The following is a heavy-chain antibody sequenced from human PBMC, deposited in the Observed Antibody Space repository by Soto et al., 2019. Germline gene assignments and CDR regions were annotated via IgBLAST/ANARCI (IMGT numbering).Heavy chain of an antibody. D-gene: IGHD5-18*01. Sequence: EVQLVESGGGLVQPGRSLRLSCAASGFTFDDYAMHWVRQAPGKGLEWVSGISWNSGSIGYADSVKGRFTISRDNAKNYLYMQKHSLRAEDTALYYCAKEGLDTAMDTLGYYYYGMDVWGQGTTVTVSS. V-gene: IGHV3-9*01. CDR1: GFTFDDYA. CDR2: ISWNSGSI. CDR3: AKEGLDTAMDTLGYYYYGMDV. J-gene: IGHJ6*02.